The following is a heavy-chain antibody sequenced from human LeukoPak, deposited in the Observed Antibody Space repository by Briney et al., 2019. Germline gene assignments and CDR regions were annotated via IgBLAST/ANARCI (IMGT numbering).Heavy chain of an antibody. J-gene: IGHJ4*02. CDR2: INWNGGST. CDR1: GFTFNDYG. V-gene: IGHV3-20*04. D-gene: IGHD3-9*01. CDR3: AREGNDILTGYYSGYFDY. Sequence: PGGSLRLSXAASGFTFNDYGMSWVRQAPGKGLEWLSGINWNGGSTGYADSVKGRFTISRDNAKNSLYLQVNSLRAEDTALYYCAREGNDILTGYYSGYFDYWGQGTLVTVSS.